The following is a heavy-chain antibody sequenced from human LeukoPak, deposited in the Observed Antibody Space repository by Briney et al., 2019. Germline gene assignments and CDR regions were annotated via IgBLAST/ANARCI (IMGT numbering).Heavy chain of an antibody. J-gene: IGHJ3*02. V-gene: IGHV3-48*01. D-gene: IGHD3-3*01. CDR2: ISSSSSTI. CDR1: GFTFSSYS. Sequence: PGGSLRLSCAASGFTFSSYSMNWVRQAPGKGLEWVSYISSSSSTIYYADSVKGRFTISRDNAKNSLYLQMNSLRAEDTAVYYCARVAGFLEWFCPFDAFDIWGQGTMVTVSS. CDR3: ARVAGFLEWFCPFDAFDI.